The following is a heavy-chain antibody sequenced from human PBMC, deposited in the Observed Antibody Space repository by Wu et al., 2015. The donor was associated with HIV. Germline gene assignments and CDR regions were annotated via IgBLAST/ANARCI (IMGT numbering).Heavy chain of an antibody. CDR1: GYTFIGYY. CDR2: INPNSGGT. CDR3: ATEYDSSGYPDAFDI. J-gene: IGHJ3*02. V-gene: IGHV1-2*02. D-gene: IGHD3-22*01. Sequence: QVQLVQSGAEVKKPGASVKVSCKASGYTFIGYYMHWVRQAPGQGLEWMGWINPNSGGTNYAQKFQGRVTMTRDTSISTAYMELSRLRSDDTAVYYCATEYDSSGYPDAFDIWGQGTMVTVSS.